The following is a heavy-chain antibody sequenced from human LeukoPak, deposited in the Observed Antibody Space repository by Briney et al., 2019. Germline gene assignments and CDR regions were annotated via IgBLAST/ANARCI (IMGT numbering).Heavy chain of an antibody. Sequence: GGSLRLSCAASGFTFSDYFMNWIRQAPGKGLDWVSHISRSGSIIYYADSVKGRFTISRDNAKNSLCLQMNSLRAEDTAVYYCARGPTGSSNWFDPWGQGTLVTVSS. CDR3: ARGPTGSSNWFDP. CDR1: GFTFSDYF. J-gene: IGHJ5*02. D-gene: IGHD1-1*01. V-gene: IGHV3-11*01. CDR2: ISRSGSII.